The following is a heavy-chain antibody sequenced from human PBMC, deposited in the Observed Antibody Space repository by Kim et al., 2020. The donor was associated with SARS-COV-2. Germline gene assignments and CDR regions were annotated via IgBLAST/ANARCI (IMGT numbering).Heavy chain of an antibody. CDR3: ALGGLSYYFDY. CDR2: ISDNAGST. D-gene: IGHD3-16*01. Sequence: GGSLRLSCAASGFTFSSYTMSWVRQAPGKGLEWVSGISDNAGSTFYADSVKGRFTISRDNSKSTLYLQMNSLRAEDTAVYYCALGGLSYYFDYWGQGTLVTVSS. CDR1: GFTFSSYT. J-gene: IGHJ4*02. V-gene: IGHV3-23*01.